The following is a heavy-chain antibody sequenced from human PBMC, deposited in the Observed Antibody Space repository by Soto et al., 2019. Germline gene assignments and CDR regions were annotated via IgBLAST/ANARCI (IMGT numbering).Heavy chain of an antibody. CDR2: TYFSGST. D-gene: IGHD1-26*01. CDR3: AHDWHGGSTDFDL. CDR1: GGSISSGNFY. Sequence: VQLQESGPGLVRPSETLSLTCTVSGGSISSGNFYWSRNRQPPGEGLEWIGYTYFSGSTSCSPSLKSGLTISLKTSNNQFSLKLTSVTAADTAVYYCAHDWHGGSTDFDLWGQGALVPVSS. V-gene: IGHV4-30-4*01. J-gene: IGHJ4*02.